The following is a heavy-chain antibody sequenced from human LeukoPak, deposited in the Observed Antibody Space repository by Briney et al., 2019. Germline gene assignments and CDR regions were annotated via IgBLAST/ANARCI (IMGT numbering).Heavy chain of an antibody. CDR1: GGSISSYY. J-gene: IGHJ6*02. CDR2: VYYSGRT. CDR3: ARTFSESYYYYGMDV. V-gene: IGHV4-59*01. D-gene: IGHD1-26*01. Sequence: SEILSLTCTVSGGSISSYYWSWIRQPPGKGLEWVGYVYYSGRTNYNPSLKSRVTISVDTSKNQFSLKLSSVTAADTAVYYCARTFSESYYYYGMDVWGQGTTVTVSS.